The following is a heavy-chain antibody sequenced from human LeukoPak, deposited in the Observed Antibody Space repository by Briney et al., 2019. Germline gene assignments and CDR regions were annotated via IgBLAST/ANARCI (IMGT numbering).Heavy chain of an antibody. V-gene: IGHV3-11*04. J-gene: IGHJ3*02. CDR3: ARPARSGIYYPDAFEN. CDR2: ISSSGTAT. D-gene: IGHD3-10*01. Sequence: GGSLRLSCTASGFTFDDYYITWIRQALGKGLDWVAYISSSGTATYYADSVKGRFTISRDNAKNSLYLQMDSLKAEDTAMYYCARPARSGIYYPDAFENWGQGTMVTVSS. CDR1: GFTFDDYY.